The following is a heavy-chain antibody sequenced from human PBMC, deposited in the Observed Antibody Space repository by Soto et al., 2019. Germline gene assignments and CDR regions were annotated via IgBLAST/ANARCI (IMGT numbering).Heavy chain of an antibody. D-gene: IGHD3-22*01. V-gene: IGHV3-21*01. Sequence: PGGSLRLSCAASGFTFSSYSMNWVRQAPGKGLEWVSSISSSSSYIYYADSVKGRFTISRDNAKNSLYLQMNSLRAEDTAVYYCATTPRLYYYDSSGYGRDYWGQGTLVTVSS. CDR2: ISSSSSYI. CDR1: GFTFSSYS. CDR3: ATTPRLYYYDSSGYGRDY. J-gene: IGHJ4*02.